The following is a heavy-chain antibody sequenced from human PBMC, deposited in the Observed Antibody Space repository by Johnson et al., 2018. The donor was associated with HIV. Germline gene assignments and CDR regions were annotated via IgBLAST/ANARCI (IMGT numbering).Heavy chain of an antibody. J-gene: IGHJ3*01. D-gene: IGHD3-22*01. CDR3: AKDVGNYWPNAFDV. Sequence: QVQLVESGGGVVQPGRSLRLSCAASGFTFSSYAMHWVRQAPGKGLEWVAVISYDGSNKYYADSVKGRFTISRDKSKNTLYLQMNSLRAEDTAVYYCAKDVGNYWPNAFDVWGQGTMVTVSS. CDR1: GFTFSSYA. CDR2: ISYDGSNK. V-gene: IGHV3-30-3*01.